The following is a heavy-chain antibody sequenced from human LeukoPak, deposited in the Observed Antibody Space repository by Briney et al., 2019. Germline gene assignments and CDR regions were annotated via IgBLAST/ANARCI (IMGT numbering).Heavy chain of an antibody. J-gene: IGHJ5*02. CDR3: TRDSGTYNWFDP. V-gene: IGHV3-73*01. D-gene: IGHD1-26*01. Sequence: GGSLKLSCAASGFTFSGSAIHWVRQSSGKGLEWVGQIDKKDKGYATATAYAASVKGRFTISRGDSINTAYLQMKSLKTEDTALYYCTRDSGTYNWFDPWGQGTLVTVSS. CDR2: IDKKDKGYATAT. CDR1: GFTFSGSA.